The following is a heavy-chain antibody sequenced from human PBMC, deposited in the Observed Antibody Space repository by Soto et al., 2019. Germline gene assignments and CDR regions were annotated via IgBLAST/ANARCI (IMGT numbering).Heavy chain of an antibody. V-gene: IGHV3-30*18. CDR1: GFTFSDYA. CDR2: VSHDGRNT. Sequence: VQLVESGGGVVQPGRSLRLSCAASGFTFSDYAMHWVRQAPGKGLEWVAVVSHDGRNTHYGDSVKGRFTISRDSSKNTVSLEMTSLTAEDTGVYYCAKGGRQWLVTSDFNYWGQGALVTVSS. D-gene: IGHD6-19*01. J-gene: IGHJ4*02. CDR3: AKGGRQWLVTSDFNY.